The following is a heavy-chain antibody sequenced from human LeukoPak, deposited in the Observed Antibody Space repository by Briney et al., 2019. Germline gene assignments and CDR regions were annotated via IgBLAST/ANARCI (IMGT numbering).Heavy chain of an antibody. V-gene: IGHV3-23*01. CDR1: GFTFGSYA. J-gene: IGHJ4*02. CDR3: ARVVPPTDYGSGSYFWDPYYFDY. Sequence: GGSLRLSCAASGFTFGSYAMSWVRQAPENGLEWVSAIGGSDGNTYYADSVKGRFTISRDNSKNTLYLQMNSLRAEDTAVYYCARVVPPTDYGSGSYFWDPYYFDYWGQGTLVTVSS. D-gene: IGHD3-10*01. CDR2: IGGSDGNT.